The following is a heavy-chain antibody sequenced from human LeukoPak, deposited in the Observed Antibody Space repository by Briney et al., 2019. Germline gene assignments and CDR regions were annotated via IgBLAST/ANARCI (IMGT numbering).Heavy chain of an antibody. V-gene: IGHV3-23*01. CDR3: AKDGREGYYDSSGYPHN. CDR1: GFTFSSYA. Sequence: QTGGSLRLSCAASGFTFSSYAMSWVRQSPGKGLEWVSAISGSGGSTYYADSVKGRFTISRDNSKNTLYLQMNSLRAEDTAVYYCAKDGREGYYDSSGYPHNWGQGTLVTVSS. CDR2: ISGSGGST. D-gene: IGHD3-22*01. J-gene: IGHJ4*02.